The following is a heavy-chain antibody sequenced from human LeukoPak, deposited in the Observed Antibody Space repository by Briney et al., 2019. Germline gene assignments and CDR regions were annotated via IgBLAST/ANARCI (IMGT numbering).Heavy chain of an antibody. CDR2: ISSNGGST. CDR1: GFTFSSYA. Sequence: GGSLTLSCAASGFTFSSYAMHWVRQAPGKGLEYVSAISSNGGSTYYANSVKGRFTISRDNSKNTLYLQMGSLRAEDMAVYYCARRYCSGGSCYAQFFDYWGQGTLVTVSS. V-gene: IGHV3-64*01. J-gene: IGHJ4*02. CDR3: ARRYCSGGSCYAQFFDY. D-gene: IGHD2-15*01.